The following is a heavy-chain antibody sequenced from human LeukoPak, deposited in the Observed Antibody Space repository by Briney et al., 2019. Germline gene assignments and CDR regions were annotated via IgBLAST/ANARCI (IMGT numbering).Heavy chain of an antibody. J-gene: IGHJ4*02. CDR3: ARVPNYSDSSGYWFYFDY. CDR1: GFTFSSYS. Sequence: GGSLRLSCAASGFTFSSYSMNWVRQAPGKGLEWVSYISSSSSTIYYADSVKGRFTISRDNAKNSLYLQMNSLRAEDTAVYYCARVPNYSDSSGYWFYFDYWGQGTLATVSS. CDR2: ISSSSSTI. V-gene: IGHV3-48*01. D-gene: IGHD3-22*01.